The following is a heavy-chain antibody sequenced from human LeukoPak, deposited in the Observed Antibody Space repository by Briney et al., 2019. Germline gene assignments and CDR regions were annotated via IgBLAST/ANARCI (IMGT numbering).Heavy chain of an antibody. V-gene: IGHV4-4*07. CDR2: IYSNGYT. CDR3: ARVSVREYDFWSGELAFDI. CDR1: GDSITDYY. Sequence: KASETLSLTCTVSGDSITDYYWTWIRQPAGQGLEWIGHIYSNGYTDDNPSLRSRVSMSVDMSKNQFSLRLSSVTAADTAVYYCARVSVREYDFWSGELAFDIWGQGTMVTVSS. J-gene: IGHJ3*02. D-gene: IGHD3-3*01.